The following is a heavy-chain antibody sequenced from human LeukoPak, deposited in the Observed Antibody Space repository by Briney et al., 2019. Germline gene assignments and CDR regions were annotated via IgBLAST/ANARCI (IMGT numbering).Heavy chain of an antibody. V-gene: IGHV3-53*01. CDR1: GFTVSSNY. Sequence: GGSLRLSCAASGFTVSSNYMSWVRQAPGKGLEWVSVIYSGGSTYYADSVKGRFTISRDNSKNTLYLQMNSLRAEDTAVYYCANSGIAVAGTIYWGQGTLVTVSS. D-gene: IGHD6-19*01. J-gene: IGHJ4*02. CDR3: ANSGIAVAGTIY. CDR2: IYSGGST.